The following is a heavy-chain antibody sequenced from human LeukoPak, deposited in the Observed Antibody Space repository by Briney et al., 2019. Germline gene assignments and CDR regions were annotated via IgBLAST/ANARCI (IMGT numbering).Heavy chain of an antibody. CDR1: GFTFSSYW. Sequence: GSLRLSCAASGFTFSSYWMSWVRQPPGKGLEWIGEINHSGSTNYNPSLKSRVTISVDTSKNQFSLKLSSVTAADTAVYYCASLIYCGGDCLWGQGTLVTVSS. D-gene: IGHD2-21*02. CDR2: INHSGST. V-gene: IGHV4-34*01. J-gene: IGHJ4*02. CDR3: ASLIYCGGDCL.